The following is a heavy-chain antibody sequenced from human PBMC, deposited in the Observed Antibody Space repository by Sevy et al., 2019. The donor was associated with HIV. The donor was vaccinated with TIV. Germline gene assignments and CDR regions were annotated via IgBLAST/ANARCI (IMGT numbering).Heavy chain of an antibody. V-gene: IGHV3-7*01. CDR3: VRAIATADSF. D-gene: IGHD6-13*01. Sequence: GGSLRLSCVASGFSLNSYWMLWVRQAPGKGLEWVANINQDGSVNYYADSVKCRFTISRDNARNLVSLQMNILRVEDTAVSYCVRAIATADSFWGQGTLVTVSS. CDR1: GFSLNSYW. J-gene: IGHJ4*02. CDR2: INQDGSVN.